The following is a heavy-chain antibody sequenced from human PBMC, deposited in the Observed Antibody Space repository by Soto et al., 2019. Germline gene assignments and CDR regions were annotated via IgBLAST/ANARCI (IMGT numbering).Heavy chain of an antibody. CDR2: ISTHNGNT. V-gene: IGHV1-18*04. J-gene: IGHJ3*01. CDR3: AREGILGLFDAYDL. CDR1: VFTSSG. Sequence: ASVKVSCKASVFTSSGISWVRQAPGQRLEWMGWISTHNGNTIYAQKFQGRVIMTMDTSTATVYMELRSLRPDDTAVYLCAREGILGLFDAYDLWGQGTMVTVSS. D-gene: IGHD3-3*01.